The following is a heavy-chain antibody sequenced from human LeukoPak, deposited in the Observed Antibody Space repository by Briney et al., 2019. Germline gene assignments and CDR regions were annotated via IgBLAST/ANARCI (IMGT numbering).Heavy chain of an antibody. V-gene: IGHV1-8*01. CDR2: MNPNSGNT. CDR1: GYTYTSYD. Sequence: ASVKVSCKASGYTYTSYDINWVRQATGQGLEWMGWMNPNSGNTGYAQKFQGRVTMTRNTSISTAYMELSSLRSEDTAVYYCARRGGAARRYDYWGQGTLVTVSS. CDR3: ARRGGAARRYDY. J-gene: IGHJ4*02. D-gene: IGHD6-6*01.